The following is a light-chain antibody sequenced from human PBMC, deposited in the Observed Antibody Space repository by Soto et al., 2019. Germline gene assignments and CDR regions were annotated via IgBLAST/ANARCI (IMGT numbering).Light chain of an antibody. Sequence: QSDLTQPASVSGSPGQSITISCTGTSSDVGGYNYVSWYQQHPGKAPKLMIYEVSNRPSGVSNRFSGSKSGNTASLTISGLQAEDEADYYCSSYTSSSTLVFGPGTKVTVL. CDR3: SSYTSSSTLV. CDR2: EVS. J-gene: IGLJ1*01. CDR1: SSDVGGYNY. V-gene: IGLV2-14*01.